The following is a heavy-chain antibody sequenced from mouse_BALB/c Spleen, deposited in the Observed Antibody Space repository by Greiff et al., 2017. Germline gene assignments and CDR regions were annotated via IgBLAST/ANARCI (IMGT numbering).Heavy chain of an antibody. CDR2: INPSNGGT. V-gene: IGHV1S81*02. Sequence: QVTLKESGAELVKPGASVKLSCKASGYTFTSYYMYWVKQRPGQGLEWIGEINPSNGGTNFNEKFKSKATLTVDKSSSTAYMQLSSLTSEDSAVYYCTRFWDAMDYWGQGTSVTVSS. CDR1: GYTFTSYY. J-gene: IGHJ4*01. D-gene: IGHD4-1*01. CDR3: TRFWDAMDY.